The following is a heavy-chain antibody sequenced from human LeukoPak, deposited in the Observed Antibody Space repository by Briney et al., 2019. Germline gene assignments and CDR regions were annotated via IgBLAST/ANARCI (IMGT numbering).Heavy chain of an antibody. CDR1: GYTFTGYF. CDR2: INPNSGGT. D-gene: IGHD3-22*01. CDR3: ARDRWYYDSSGYYGSGFDP. V-gene: IGHV1-2*02. J-gene: IGHJ5*02. Sequence: ASVKVSCKSSGYTFTGYFIHWVRQAPGQGLEWMGWINPNSGGTNYAQKFQGRVTMTRDTSISTAYMELSSLRSDDTAVYYCARDRWYYDSSGYYGSGFDPWGQGTLVTVSS.